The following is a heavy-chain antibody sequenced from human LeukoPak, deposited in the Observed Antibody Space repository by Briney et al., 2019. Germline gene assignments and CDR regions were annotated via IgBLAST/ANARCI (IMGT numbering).Heavy chain of an antibody. CDR3: ARITGSSWAYDC. CDR1: GVSISSGSYY. CDR2: TYASGST. Sequence: SETLSLTCTVSGVSISSGSYYWSWIRQPAGKGLEWIGRTYASGSTNYNPSLKSRVTISVDTSKNQFSLQLSSVTAAGTAGYYWARITGSSWAYDCWGQGTLVTASS. V-gene: IGHV4-61*02. D-gene: IGHD6-13*01. J-gene: IGHJ4*02.